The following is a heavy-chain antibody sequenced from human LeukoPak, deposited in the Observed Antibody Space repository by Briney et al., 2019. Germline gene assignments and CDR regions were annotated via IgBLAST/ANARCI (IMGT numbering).Heavy chain of an antibody. J-gene: IGHJ4*02. CDR3: AKGEDDFWSALVDY. CDR2: ISWNSGSI. Sequence: PGRSLRLSCAASGFTFDDYAMHWVRQAPGKGLEWVSGISWNSGSIGYADSVKGRFTISRDNAKNSLYLQMNSLRAEDMALYYCAKGEDDFWSALVDYWGQGTLVTVSS. V-gene: IGHV3-9*03. D-gene: IGHD3-3*01. CDR1: GFTFDDYA.